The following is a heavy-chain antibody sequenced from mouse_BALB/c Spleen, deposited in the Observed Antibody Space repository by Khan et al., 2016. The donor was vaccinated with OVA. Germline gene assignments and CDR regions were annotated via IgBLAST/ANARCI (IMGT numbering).Heavy chain of an antibody. CDR3: TRSGWAAFAY. J-gene: IGHJ3*01. CDR2: INHSNGGT. D-gene: IGHD1-1*02. Sequence: QVQLQQPGAELVKPGASVKLSYKASGYTFTSYYIYWVKQRPGQGLEWIGGINHSNGGTYFNEKFESKATLTVDKSSSTAFMQVSSLTSEDSAVYYCTRSGWAAFAYWGQGTLVTVSA. V-gene: IGHV1S81*02. CDR1: GYTFTSYY.